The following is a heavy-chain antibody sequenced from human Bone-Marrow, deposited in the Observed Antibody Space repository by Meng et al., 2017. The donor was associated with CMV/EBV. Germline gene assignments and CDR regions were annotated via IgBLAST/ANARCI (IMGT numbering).Heavy chain of an antibody. CDR1: GFTFSNAW. CDR3: ARRYCSSTSCYKGSANDY. V-gene: IGHV3-66*04. Sequence: GESLKISCAASGFTFSNAWMSWVRQAPGKGLEWVSVIYSGESTYYADSVKGRFTLSRDNSKNTLDLQMNSLRAEDTAVYYCARRYCSSTSCYKGSANDYWGHGTLVTVSS. CDR2: IYSGEST. D-gene: IGHD2-2*02. J-gene: IGHJ4*01.